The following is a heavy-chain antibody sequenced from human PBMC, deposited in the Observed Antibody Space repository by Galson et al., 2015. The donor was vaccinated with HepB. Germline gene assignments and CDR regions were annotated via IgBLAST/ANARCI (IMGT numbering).Heavy chain of an antibody. CDR1: GFTFSSYA. J-gene: IGHJ4*02. V-gene: IGHV3-30-3*01. Sequence: SLRLSCAASGFTFSSYAMNWVRQAPGKGLEWVAVISYDGSNKYYADSVKGRFTISRDNSKNTLYLQMNSLRAEDTAVYYCAREEGELNYFDYWGQGTLVTVSS. D-gene: IGHD1-26*01. CDR2: ISYDGSNK. CDR3: AREEGELNYFDY.